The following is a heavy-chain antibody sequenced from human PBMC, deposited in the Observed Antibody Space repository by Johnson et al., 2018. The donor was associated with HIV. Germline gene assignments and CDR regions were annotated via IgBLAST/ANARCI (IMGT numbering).Heavy chain of an antibody. Sequence: QVQLVESGGGVVQPGTSLTLSCAASGFPFRDSAMHWVRQAPGRGMEWLAVIIFDGVYKHHAESVRGRFTISRDNSKATLYLQMNSLRGEDTAVYYCARGIVVVTRGPGSDAFDIWGQGTMVTVSS. J-gene: IGHJ3*02. CDR3: ARGIVVVTRGPGSDAFDI. CDR1: GFPFRDSA. V-gene: IGHV3-30-3*01. D-gene: IGHD3-22*01. CDR2: IIFDGVYK.